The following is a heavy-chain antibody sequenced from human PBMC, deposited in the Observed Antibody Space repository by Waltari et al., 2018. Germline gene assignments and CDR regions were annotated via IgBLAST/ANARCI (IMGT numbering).Heavy chain of an antibody. Sequence: EVLLFAPVGGSIQRGGPLSLSCAASGLYLYTHAMIWVRQAPVEGLELVSAISATGDDIYSANSLKGRFIVSKDNSKNTVYLQMNSLRAEDTAVYYCAKGDYTNVGAGIDHWGQGTLVTVSS. V-gene: IGHV3-23*01. CDR2: ISATGDDI. J-gene: IGHJ4*02. CDR3: AKGDYTNVGAGIDH. D-gene: IGHD3-16*01. CDR1: GLYLYTHA.